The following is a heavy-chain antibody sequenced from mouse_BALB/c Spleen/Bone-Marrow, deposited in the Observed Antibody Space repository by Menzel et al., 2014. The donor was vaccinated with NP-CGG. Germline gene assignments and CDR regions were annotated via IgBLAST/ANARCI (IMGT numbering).Heavy chain of an antibody. CDR1: GYSFTNYW. CDR3: TTYFY. V-gene: IGHV1-5*01. CDR2: IYPGNSDT. J-gene: IGHJ3*01. D-gene: IGHD6-5*01. Sequence: VQLQQSGTVLAGPGASVKMSCKASGYSFTNYWMHWVKQRPGQGLEWIGAIYPGNSDTSYSQKFEGKAKLTAVTSASTAYMDLGGLTNEDSAVYYCTTYFYWGQGTLVTVSA.